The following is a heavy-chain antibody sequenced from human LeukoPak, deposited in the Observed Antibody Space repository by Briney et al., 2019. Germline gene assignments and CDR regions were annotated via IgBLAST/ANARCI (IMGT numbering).Heavy chain of an antibody. CDR1: GYTFTGYC. Sequence: ASVKVSCKASGYTFTGYCMHWVRQAPGQGLEWMGWINPNSGGTNYAQKFQGRVTMTRDTSISTAYMELSRLRSDDTAVYYCARVVVPAAIRGGYDYWGQGTLVTVSS. CDR2: INPNSGGT. J-gene: IGHJ4*02. V-gene: IGHV1-2*02. D-gene: IGHD2-2*02. CDR3: ARVVVPAAIRGGYDY.